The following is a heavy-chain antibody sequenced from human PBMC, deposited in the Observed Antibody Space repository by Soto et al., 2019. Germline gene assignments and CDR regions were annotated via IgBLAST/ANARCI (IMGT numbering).Heavy chain of an antibody. D-gene: IGHD6-13*01. J-gene: IGHJ4*02. CDR1: GFTFSSYA. CDR2: ISGSGGST. Sequence: GGSLRLSCAASGFTFSSYAMSWVRQAPGKGLEWVSAISGSGGSTYYADSVKGRFTISRDNSKNTLYLQMNSLRAEDTAVYYCAKGSVPGYSSSWTDYWGQGTLVTVSS. CDR3: AKGSVPGYSSSWTDY. V-gene: IGHV3-23*01.